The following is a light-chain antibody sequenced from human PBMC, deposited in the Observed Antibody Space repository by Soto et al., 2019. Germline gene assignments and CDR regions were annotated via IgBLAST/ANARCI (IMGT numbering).Light chain of an antibody. CDR2: GAS. V-gene: IGKV3-20*01. CDR3: QQYGGSPWT. Sequence: EIVLTQSPGTLSLSPGKRATLSCRASQSISSSYLAWYQQRPGQAPRLLIYGASSRATGIPDRFSGSGSGTEFTLTISRLEPEDFAVYYCQQYGGSPWTFGQGTKVDNK. J-gene: IGKJ1*01. CDR1: QSISSSY.